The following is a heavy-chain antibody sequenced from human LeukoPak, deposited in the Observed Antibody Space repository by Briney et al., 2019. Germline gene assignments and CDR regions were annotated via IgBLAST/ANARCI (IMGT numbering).Heavy chain of an antibody. CDR1: GGSISSYY. CDR2: TYTSGST. J-gene: IGHJ6*02. CDR3: ARGGYYDSSGYPYGMDV. V-gene: IGHV4-4*07. D-gene: IGHD3-22*01. Sequence: PSETLSLTCTVSGGSISSYYWSWIRQPAGKGLEWIGRTYTSGSTNYNPSLKSRVTMSVDTSKNQFSLKLSSVTAADTAVYYCARGGYYDSSGYPYGMDVWGQGTTVTVSS.